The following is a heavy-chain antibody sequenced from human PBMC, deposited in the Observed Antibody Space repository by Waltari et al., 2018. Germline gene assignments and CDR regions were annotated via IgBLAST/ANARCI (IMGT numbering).Heavy chain of an antibody. CDR3: AHRGADFCSSTSCQRGFVDY. V-gene: IGHV2-5*01. CDR1: GFSLSTSGVG. Sequence: QITLKESGPTLVKPTQTLTLTCTFAGFSLSTSGVGVGWIRQPPGKALEWLALIYWYAGKRYSPPLTSRLTTTTATSKNQVGLTMTKMHPVYTPTYYCAHRGADFCSSTSCQRGFVDYSGQGTLVTVSS. D-gene: IGHD2-2*01. J-gene: IGHJ4*02. CDR2: IYWYAGK.